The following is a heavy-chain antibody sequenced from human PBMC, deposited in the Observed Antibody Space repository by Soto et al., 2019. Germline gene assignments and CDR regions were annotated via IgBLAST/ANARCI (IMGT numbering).Heavy chain of an antibody. J-gene: IGHJ4*02. D-gene: IGHD3-22*01. CDR2: ISYDGSKK. CDR1: GFIFSSYG. CDR3: AKQHYCDSSGYELDY. Sequence: PGGSLRLSCVASGFIFSSYGMHWVRQAPGKGLEWVAGISYDGSKKYYADSVKGRFTISRDNSKNTLYLQMNSLRAEDTAVYYCAKQHYCDSSGYELDYWGQGTLVTVSS. V-gene: IGHV3-30*18.